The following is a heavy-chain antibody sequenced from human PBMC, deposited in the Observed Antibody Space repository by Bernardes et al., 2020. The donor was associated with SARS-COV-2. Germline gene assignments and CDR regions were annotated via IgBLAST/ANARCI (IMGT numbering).Heavy chain of an antibody. CDR2: IYSGGST. Sequence: GGSLRLSCAASGFTVSSNYMSWVRQAPGKGLEWVSVIYSGGSTYYADSVKGRFTISRDTSKNMLYLQMNSLRAEDTAVYYCATYSSGWYYWHFDLWGRGTLVTVSS. J-gene: IGHJ2*01. CDR3: ATYSSGWYYWHFDL. CDR1: GFTVSSNY. D-gene: IGHD6-19*01. V-gene: IGHV3-53*01.